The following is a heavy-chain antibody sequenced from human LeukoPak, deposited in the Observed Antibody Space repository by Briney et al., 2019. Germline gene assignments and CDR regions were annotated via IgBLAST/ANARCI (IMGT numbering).Heavy chain of an antibody. V-gene: IGHV4-59*01. Sequence: SETLSLTCTVSGGSISSYYWSWIRQPPGKGLEWIGYIYYSGSTNYKPSLKSRVTISVDTSKNQFSLKLSSVTAADTAVYYCARDTAMVRGVIYYWGQGTLVTVSS. J-gene: IGHJ4*02. D-gene: IGHD3-10*01. CDR2: IYYSGST. CDR3: ARDTAMVRGVIYY. CDR1: GGSISSYY.